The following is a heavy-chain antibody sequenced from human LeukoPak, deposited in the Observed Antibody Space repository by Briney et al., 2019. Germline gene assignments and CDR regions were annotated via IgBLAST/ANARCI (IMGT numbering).Heavy chain of an antibody. CDR1: GFTCTSSA. J-gene: IGHJ4*02. CDR2: IVVGSGNT. CDR3: AASPSTVTTLPPDY. Sequence: SVKVSCKASGFTCTSSAMQWVRQARGQRLEWIGWIVVGSGNTNYAQKFQERVTITRDMSTSTAYMELSSLRSEDTAVYYCAASPSTVTTLPPDYWGQGTLVTVSS. D-gene: IGHD4-17*01. V-gene: IGHV1-58*02.